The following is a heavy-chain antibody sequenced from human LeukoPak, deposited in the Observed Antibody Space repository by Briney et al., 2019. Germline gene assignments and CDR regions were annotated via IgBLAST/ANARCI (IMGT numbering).Heavy chain of an antibody. Sequence: ASVKDSCKASGYTFTGYYMHWVRQAPGQGLEWMGWINPDSGFTNYAQKFQGRVTMTRDTSISTAYMEVRRLRPDDTAVYYCAPTPEAYTSNWNVWGQGTLVTVSS. CDR2: INPDSGFT. CDR3: APTPEAYTSNWNV. J-gene: IGHJ4*02. D-gene: IGHD1-1*01. V-gene: IGHV1-2*02. CDR1: GYTFTGYY.